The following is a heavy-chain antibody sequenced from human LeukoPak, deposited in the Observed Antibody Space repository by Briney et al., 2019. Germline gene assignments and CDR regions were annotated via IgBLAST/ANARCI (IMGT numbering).Heavy chain of an antibody. CDR3: ARDHYYDSSGYTGSGY. CDR2: ISAYNGNT. D-gene: IGHD3-22*01. J-gene: IGHJ4*02. Sequence: RASVKVSCKASGYTFTSYGISWVRQAPGQGLEWMGWISAYNGNTNYAQKLQGRVTMTTDTSTSTAYMELRSLRSDDTAVYYCARDHYYDSSGYTGSGYWGQGTLVTVSS. CDR1: GYTFTSYG. V-gene: IGHV1-18*01.